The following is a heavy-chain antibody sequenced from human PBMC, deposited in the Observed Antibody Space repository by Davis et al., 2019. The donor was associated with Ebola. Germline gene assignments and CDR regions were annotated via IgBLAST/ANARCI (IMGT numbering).Heavy chain of an antibody. Sequence: PGGSLRLSCAGSGFTFSTYAMTWVRQAPGKGLEWVGRIKGKADGGTTNYAAPVKGRFTISRDDSRNTVYLQMNSLKIEDTAVYYCTTGHRDYARSLGVWGQGTTVTVSS. CDR1: GFTFSTYA. V-gene: IGHV3-15*01. J-gene: IGHJ6*02. D-gene: IGHD4-17*01. CDR2: IKGKADGGTT. CDR3: TTGHRDYARSLGV.